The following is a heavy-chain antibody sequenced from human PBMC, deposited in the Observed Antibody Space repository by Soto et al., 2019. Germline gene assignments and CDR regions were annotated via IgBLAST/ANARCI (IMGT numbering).Heavy chain of an antibody. CDR1: GFTFSSYA. V-gene: IGHV3-30-3*01. CDR2: ISYDGSNK. J-gene: IGHJ4*02. D-gene: IGHD3-16*01. Sequence: GGSLRLSCAASGFTFSSYAMHWVRQAPGKGLEWVAVISYDGSNKYYADSVKGRFTISRDNSKNTLYLQMNSLRAEDTAVYYCARTLIGGGSTYCFDYWGQGTLVTVSS. CDR3: ARTLIGGGSTYCFDY.